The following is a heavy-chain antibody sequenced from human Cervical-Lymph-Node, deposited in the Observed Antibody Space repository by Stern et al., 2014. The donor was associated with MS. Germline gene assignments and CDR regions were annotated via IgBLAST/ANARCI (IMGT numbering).Heavy chain of an antibody. D-gene: IGHD6-19*01. V-gene: IGHV1-46*01. CDR3: ARGLVAGDY. CDR1: GYTFTSNY. J-gene: IGHJ4*02. CDR2: INPSGGNT. Sequence: VQLVQSGTEMKEPGASVKVSCKTSGYTFTSNYMHWVRQAPGQGLEWMGIINPSGGNTGYAQKFQGRVTMTRDTSTSTVYMDLSSLRSEDTAVYYCARGLVAGDYWGQGTLVTVSS.